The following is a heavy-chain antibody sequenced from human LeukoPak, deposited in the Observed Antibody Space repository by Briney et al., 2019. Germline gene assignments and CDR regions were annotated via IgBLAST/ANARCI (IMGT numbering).Heavy chain of an antibody. CDR3: AKDPLRFLEWADWYYFDY. CDR1: GFTFSNYW. CDR2: ISYDGSNK. Sequence: GGSLRLSCAASGFTFSNYWMSWVRQAPGKGLEWVAVISYDGSNKYYADSVKGRFTISRDNSKNTLYLQMNSLRAEDTAVYYCAKDPLRFLEWADWYYFDYWGQGTLVTVSS. V-gene: IGHV3-30*18. J-gene: IGHJ4*02. D-gene: IGHD3-3*01.